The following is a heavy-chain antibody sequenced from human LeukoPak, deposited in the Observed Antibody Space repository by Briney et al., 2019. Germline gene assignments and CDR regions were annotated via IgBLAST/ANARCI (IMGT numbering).Heavy chain of an antibody. V-gene: IGHV3-13*01. CDR2: IGTTGDT. CDR1: GFTFSSYD. J-gene: IGHJ4*02. CDR3: ARSFYGDYPY. D-gene: IGHD4-17*01. Sequence: GGSLRLSCAASGFTFSSYDMHWVRQVTGKGLEWVSSIGTTGDTHYAVSVKGRFTISRENAKNSLYLQMSSLRAGDTAVYYCARSFYGDYPYWGQGTLVTASS.